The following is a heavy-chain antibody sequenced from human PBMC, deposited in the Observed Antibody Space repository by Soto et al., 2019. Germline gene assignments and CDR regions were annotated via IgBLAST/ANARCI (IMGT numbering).Heavy chain of an antibody. D-gene: IGHD5-12*01. CDR2: IYYSGST. J-gene: IGHJ4*02. Sequence: PSETLSLTCTVSGGSISSGGYYWSWIRQHPGKGLEWIGYIYYSGSTYYNPSLKSRVTISVDTSKNQFSLKLSSVTAADTAVYYCARVARDGYNFDYWGQGTLVTVSS. V-gene: IGHV4-31*03. CDR3: ARVARDGYNFDY. CDR1: GGSISSGGYY.